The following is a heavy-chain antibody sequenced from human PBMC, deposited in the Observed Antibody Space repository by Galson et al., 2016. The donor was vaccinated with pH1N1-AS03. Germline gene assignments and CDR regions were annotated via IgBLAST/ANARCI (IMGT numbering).Heavy chain of an antibody. CDR3: ARGETIGWYDY. Sequence: SETLSLTCIVSGGSLKSSYWNWIRQSPGKGLEWIGHIYFSGKTKYNPSLKDRVTISLDTSNNVVSLELTSVNSADTAVYYCARGETIGWYDYWGQGTLVTVSS. V-gene: IGHV4-59*01. D-gene: IGHD6-19*01. CDR2: IYFSGKT. CDR1: GGSLKSSY. J-gene: IGHJ4*02.